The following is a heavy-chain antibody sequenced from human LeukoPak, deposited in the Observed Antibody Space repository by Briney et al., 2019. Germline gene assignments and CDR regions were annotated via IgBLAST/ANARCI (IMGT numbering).Heavy chain of an antibody. Sequence: GGSLRLSCAASGFTFSSYWMSWVRQAPGQGLEWVANIKQDGSEKYYVDSVKGRFTISRDNAKNSLYLQMNSLRAEDTAVYYCARVSYGDYAGYWGQGTLVTVSS. D-gene: IGHD4-17*01. J-gene: IGHJ4*02. CDR2: IKQDGSEK. CDR1: GFTFSSYW. V-gene: IGHV3-7*04. CDR3: ARVSYGDYAGY.